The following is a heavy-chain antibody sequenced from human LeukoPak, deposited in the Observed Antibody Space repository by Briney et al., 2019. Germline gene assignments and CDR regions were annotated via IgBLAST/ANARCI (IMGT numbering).Heavy chain of an antibody. CDR1: GYTFTGYY. CDR3: ARGRAVDYFDY. D-gene: IGHD6-19*01. CDR2: INPNSGGT. Sequence: ASVKVSCKASGYTFTGYYMHWVRQAPGQGLEWMGWINPNSGGTSNVQRVHGRVTMTRDTSISTAYMELSGLRSDDTAVYYCARGRAVDYFDYWGQGTLVTVSS. V-gene: IGHV1-2*02. J-gene: IGHJ4*02.